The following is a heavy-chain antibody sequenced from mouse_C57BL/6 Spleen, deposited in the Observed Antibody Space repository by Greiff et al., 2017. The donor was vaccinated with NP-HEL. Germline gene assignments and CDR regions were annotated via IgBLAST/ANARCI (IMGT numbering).Heavy chain of an antibody. Sequence: VKLMESGAELARPGASVKLSCKASGYTFTSYGISWVKQRTGQGLEWIGEIYPRSGNTYYNEKFKGKATLTADKSSSTAYMELRSLTSEDSAVYFCARMDYGNYWFAYWGQGTLVTVSA. CDR2: IYPRSGNT. V-gene: IGHV1-81*01. CDR3: ARMDYGNYWFAY. D-gene: IGHD2-1*01. J-gene: IGHJ3*01. CDR1: GYTFTSYG.